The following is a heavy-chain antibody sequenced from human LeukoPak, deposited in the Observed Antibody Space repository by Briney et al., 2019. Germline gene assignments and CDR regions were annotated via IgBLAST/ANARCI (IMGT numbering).Heavy chain of an antibody. Sequence: GASVKVSCKASGYTFTDYYMHWVRQAPGQGLEWMGWINPGSGDTNYAQKFQGRVTMTRDTSISTAYMELSRLRSDDTAVYYCARDLKLTGFDDWGQGTLVTVSS. J-gene: IGHJ4*02. CDR2: INPGSGDT. CDR1: GYTFTDYY. CDR3: ARDLKLTGFDD. V-gene: IGHV1-2*02. D-gene: IGHD1-7*01.